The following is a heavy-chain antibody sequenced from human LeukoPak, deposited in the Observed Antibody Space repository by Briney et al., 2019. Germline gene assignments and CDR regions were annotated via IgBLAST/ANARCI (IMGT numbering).Heavy chain of an antibody. J-gene: IGHJ4*02. CDR1: GFTFSIYA. D-gene: IGHD5-24*01. CDR3: AKSDGFDY. Sequence: GGSLRLSCAASGFTFSIYAMSWVRQAPGKGLEWVSYISSSSSTIYYADSVKGRFTISRGNAKNSLYLQMNSLRAEDTAMYYCAKSDGFDYWGQGTLVTVSS. CDR2: ISSSSSTI. V-gene: IGHV3-48*01.